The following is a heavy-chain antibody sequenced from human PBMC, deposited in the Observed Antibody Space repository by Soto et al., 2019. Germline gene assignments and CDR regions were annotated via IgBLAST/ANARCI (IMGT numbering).Heavy chain of an antibody. J-gene: IGHJ6*02. CDR3: AKETACGAGNKCGYFGMDV. D-gene: IGHD3-10*01. V-gene: IGHV3-9*01. Sequence: EMQLVESGGGSVQPGRSLRLSCKASGFNFEEYDMHWVRQAPGKGLEWVSSISWDSDTTGYADSVKGRFTISRDNAKNFLSSTKNSMRAEDTALYYCAKETACGAGNKCGYFGMDVWGQGTTVTVSS. CDR2: ISWDSDTT. CDR1: GFNFEEYD.